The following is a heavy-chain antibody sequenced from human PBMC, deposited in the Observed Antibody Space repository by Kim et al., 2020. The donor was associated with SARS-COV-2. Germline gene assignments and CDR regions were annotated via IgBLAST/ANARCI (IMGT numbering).Heavy chain of an antibody. D-gene: IGHD3-10*01. CDR2: IKQDGTEK. V-gene: IGHV3-7*01. CDR3: TREGLVALEVRGTDY. Sequence: GGSLRLSCAGSGFNFSYYYMSWVRRAPGKGLEWVANIKQDGTEKSHVDSVKGRFTISRDNARNSVYLQMNGLRVEDTAVYYCTREGLVALEVRGTDYWGQGTLVTVSS. CDR1: GFNFSYYY. J-gene: IGHJ4*02.